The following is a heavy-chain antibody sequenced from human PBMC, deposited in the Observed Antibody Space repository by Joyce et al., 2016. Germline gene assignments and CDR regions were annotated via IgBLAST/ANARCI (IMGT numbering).Heavy chain of an antibody. J-gene: IGHJ4*02. Sequence: QVQLVQSGAEVKKHGAAVKVACKTSGYTLTNNDIQWVRQAPGQGLEWMVVITPSGCSTSYAQKFQGRVTMTSDTSTSTVNMELSSLTSEDTAVYYCARKGTAAAGTDFWGQGTLVTVSS. V-gene: IGHV1-46*01. CDR2: ITPSGCST. CDR3: ARKGTAAAGTDF. D-gene: IGHD6-13*01. CDR1: GYTLTNND.